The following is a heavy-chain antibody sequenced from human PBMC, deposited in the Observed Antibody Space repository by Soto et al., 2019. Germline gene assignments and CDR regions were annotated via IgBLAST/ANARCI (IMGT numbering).Heavy chain of an antibody. CDR3: ANRRGAGGPFDE. V-gene: IGHV3-23*01. Sequence: EVELLESGGGLVQPEGSMRLSCAASGFTFSTYDMCWVRQAPGKGLEWVSVVSSGGGTHYADSVKGRVTVSRYNSKNPLSLQLNSLRADDTAVYYCANRRGAGGPFDEWGQGALVTVSS. CDR2: VSSGGGT. J-gene: IGHJ4*02. CDR1: GFTFSTYD. D-gene: IGHD2-15*01.